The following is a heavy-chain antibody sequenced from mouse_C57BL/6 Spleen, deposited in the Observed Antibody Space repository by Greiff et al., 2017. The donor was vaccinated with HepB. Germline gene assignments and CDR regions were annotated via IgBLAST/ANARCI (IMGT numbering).Heavy chain of an antibody. CDR1: GYSITSGYY. Sequence: EVQLVESGPGLVKPSQSLSLTCSVTGYSITSGYYWNWIRQFPGNKLEWMGYISYDGSNNYNPSLKNRISITRDTSKNQFFLKLNSVTTEDTATYYCARDGNYYSFDYWGQGTTLTVSS. CDR2: ISYDGSN. D-gene: IGHD1-1*01. V-gene: IGHV3-6*01. CDR3: ARDGNYYSFDY. J-gene: IGHJ2*01.